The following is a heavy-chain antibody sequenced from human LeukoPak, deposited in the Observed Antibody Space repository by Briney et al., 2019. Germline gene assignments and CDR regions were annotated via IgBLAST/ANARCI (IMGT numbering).Heavy chain of an antibody. D-gene: IGHD3-22*01. CDR3: ARGHGYYYDSSGYNFQH. CDR1: GFTFSDYY. V-gene: IGHV3-21*01. J-gene: IGHJ1*01. Sequence: PGGSLRLSCAAPGFTFSDYYMNWVRQAPGKGLEWVSSISSSSVYIYYADSVKGRFTISRDNAKNSLYLQMNSLRAEDTAVYYCARGHGYYYDSSGYNFQHWGQGTLVTVSS. CDR2: ISSSSVYI.